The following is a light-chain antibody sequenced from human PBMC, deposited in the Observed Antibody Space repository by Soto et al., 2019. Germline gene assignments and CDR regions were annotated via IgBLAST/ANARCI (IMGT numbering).Light chain of an antibody. CDR3: SSYTSSSTLHYV. CDR1: SSDIGGYNY. Sequence: QSALTQPRSVSGSPGQSVTISCTGTSSDIGGYNYVSWYQQHPGKAPKLMIYDVSNRPSGVSNRFSGSKSGNTASLTISGLQAEDEADYYCSSYTSSSTLHYVFGTGTKVTVL. V-gene: IGLV2-14*01. CDR2: DVS. J-gene: IGLJ1*01.